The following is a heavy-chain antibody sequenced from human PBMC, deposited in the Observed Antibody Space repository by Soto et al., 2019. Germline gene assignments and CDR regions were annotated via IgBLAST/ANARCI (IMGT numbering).Heavy chain of an antibody. CDR1: GGSISSADYY. V-gene: IGHV4-30-4*01. CDR3: AKGIKWELPLDF. Sequence: PSETLSLTCTVSGGSISSADYYWSWIRQPPGKGLEWIGYIYHSGSTFYNPSLESRVSVSIDTSKNQFFLKLSSVTAADTAVYYCAKGIKWELPLDFWGQGTLVTVSS. D-gene: IGHD1-26*01. CDR2: IYHSGST. J-gene: IGHJ4*02.